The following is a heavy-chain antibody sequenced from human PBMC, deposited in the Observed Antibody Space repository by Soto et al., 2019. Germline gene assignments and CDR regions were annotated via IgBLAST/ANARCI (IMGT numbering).Heavy chain of an antibody. CDR1: GGSISSSNW. CDR3: ARGIRIRSSSSWYHQDYYYYGMDV. Sequence: PSETLSLTCAVSGGSISSSNWWSWVRQPPGKGLEWIGEIYHSGSTNYNPSLKSRVTVSVDKSKDQFSLKLSSVTAADTAVYYCARGIRIRSSSSWYHQDYYYYGMDVWGQGTTVTVSS. CDR2: IYHSGST. V-gene: IGHV4-4*02. J-gene: IGHJ6*02. D-gene: IGHD6-13*01.